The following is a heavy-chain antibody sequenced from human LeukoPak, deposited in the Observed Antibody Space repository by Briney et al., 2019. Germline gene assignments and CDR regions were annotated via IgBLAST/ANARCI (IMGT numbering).Heavy chain of an antibody. CDR2: IYYSGST. V-gene: IGHV4-30-4*08. CDR3: ARGGYSYGYFDY. D-gene: IGHD5-18*01. CDR1: GGSISSGDYY. J-gene: IGHJ4*02. Sequence: SETLSLTCTVSGGSISSGDYYWSWIRQPPGKGPEWIGYIYYSGSTYYNPSLKSRVTISVDTSKNQSSLKLSSVTAADTAVYYWARGGYSYGYFDYWGQGTLVTVSS.